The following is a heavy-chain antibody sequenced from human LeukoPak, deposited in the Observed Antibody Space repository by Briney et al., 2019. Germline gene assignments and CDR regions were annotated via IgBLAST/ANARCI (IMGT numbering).Heavy chain of an antibody. V-gene: IGHV4-31*03. CDR2: IYYSGST. CDR1: GGSISSGGYY. J-gene: IGHJ4*02. D-gene: IGHD2-8*02. CDR3: ARSTGPSLTFDQ. Sequence: SQTLSLTCTVSGGSISSGGYYWSWIRQHPGKGLEWIGYIYYSGSTYYNPSLKSRVTISVDTSKNQFSLKVSSVTAADTAVYSCARSTGPSLTFDQWGQGTLVTVSS.